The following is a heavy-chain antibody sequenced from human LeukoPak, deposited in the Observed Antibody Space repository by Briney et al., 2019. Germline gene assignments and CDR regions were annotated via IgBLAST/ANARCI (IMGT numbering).Heavy chain of an antibody. CDR1: GYTFTADY. Sequence: ASVKVSFKASGYTFTADYIHWVRQAPGQGLEWMGWINPDSGGTNFEEKFRGRVTLSRDTSTSTAYLELDSLTSDDTAVYYCARDRGTYFDYWGRGTLVTVSS. J-gene: IGHJ4*02. D-gene: IGHD1-26*01. V-gene: IGHV1-2*02. CDR2: INPDSGGT. CDR3: ARDRGTYFDY.